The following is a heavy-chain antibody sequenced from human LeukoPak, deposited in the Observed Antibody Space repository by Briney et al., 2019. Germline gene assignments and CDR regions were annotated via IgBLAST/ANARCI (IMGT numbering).Heavy chain of an antibody. Sequence: GGSLRLSCAASGFTFPNYAWSWVRQAPGMGLEWVSLISDSGGRTYYADSVKGRFSTSRDKSKNTLYLQMNSLRAEDTAVYYCARDQGPTYDTSGSFDYWGQGTLVTVSS. V-gene: IGHV3-23*01. CDR2: ISDSGGRT. D-gene: IGHD3-22*01. CDR3: ARDQGPTYDTSGSFDY. J-gene: IGHJ4*02. CDR1: GFTFPNYA.